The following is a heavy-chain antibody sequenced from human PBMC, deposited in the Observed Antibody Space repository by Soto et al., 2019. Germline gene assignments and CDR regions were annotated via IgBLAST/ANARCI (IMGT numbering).Heavy chain of an antibody. V-gene: IGHV4-4*07. J-gene: IGHJ5*02. D-gene: IGHD1-1*01. CDR2: IYATGTT. CDR3: VRDGTKTLRDWFDP. CDR1: GASISCFY. Sequence: PSETLSLTCTVSGASISCFYWSWIRKSAGKGLEWIGRIYATGTTDYNPSLKSRVMMSVDTSKKQFSLKLRSVTAADTAVYYCVRDGTKTLRDWFDPWGQRSSVSVSS.